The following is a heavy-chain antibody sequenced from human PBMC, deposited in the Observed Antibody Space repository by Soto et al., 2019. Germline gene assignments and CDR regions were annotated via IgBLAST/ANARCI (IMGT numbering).Heavy chain of an antibody. CDR1: GGSISSYY. J-gene: IGHJ6*03. CDR3: AREHGDDDDYYYYYMAV. V-gene: IGHV4-59*01. D-gene: IGHD4-17*01. Sequence: SETLSLTCTVSGGSISSYYWSWIRQPPGKGLEWIGYIYYSGSTNYNPSLKSRVTISVDTSKNQFSLKLSSVTAADTAVYYCAREHGDDDDYYYYYMAVCGKGTTVTVSS. CDR2: IYYSGST.